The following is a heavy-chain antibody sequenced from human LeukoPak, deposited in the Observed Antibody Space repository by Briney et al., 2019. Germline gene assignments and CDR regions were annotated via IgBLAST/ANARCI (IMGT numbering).Heavy chain of an antibody. J-gene: IGHJ4*02. Sequence: SVKVSCKASGGTFSSYTINWVRQAPGQGLEWMGRIIPILDIATYAQKFQGRVTITADTSTSTAYMDLSGLKSEDTAVYYCARRSRGSLSNSVAPADDYWGQGTLVTVSS. CDR3: ARRSRGSLSNSVAPADDY. CDR1: GGTFSSYT. CDR2: IIPILDIA. V-gene: IGHV1-69*02. D-gene: IGHD2-2*01.